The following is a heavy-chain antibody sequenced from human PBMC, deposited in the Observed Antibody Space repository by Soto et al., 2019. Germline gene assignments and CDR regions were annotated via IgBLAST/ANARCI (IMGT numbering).Heavy chain of an antibody. V-gene: IGHV3-30-3*01. D-gene: IGHD1-26*01. CDR1: GFTFSSYA. CDR3: ARGSGNYDPLAY. Sequence: QVQLVESGGGVVQPGRSLRLSCAASGFTFSSYAMHWVRQAPGKGLEWVAVISYDGSNEYYADSVKGRFTISRDNSKNTLCLQMNSLRAEDTPVYYCARGSGNYDPLAYWGQGTLVTVSS. J-gene: IGHJ4*02. CDR2: ISYDGSNE.